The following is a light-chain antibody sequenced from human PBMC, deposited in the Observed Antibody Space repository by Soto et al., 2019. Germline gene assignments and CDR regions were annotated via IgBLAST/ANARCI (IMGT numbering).Light chain of an antibody. CDR3: QQFNSYPIT. Sequence: AIQVTQYPSSLSASVGDRDTITCRASQDIRGALAWYQQKPGKAPKLLIYDVSTLESGVPSRFSGSGSGTEFTLAISSLQPEDFGTYYCQQFNSYPITFGHGTRLEIK. V-gene: IGKV1-13*02. CDR2: DVS. J-gene: IGKJ5*01. CDR1: QDIRGA.